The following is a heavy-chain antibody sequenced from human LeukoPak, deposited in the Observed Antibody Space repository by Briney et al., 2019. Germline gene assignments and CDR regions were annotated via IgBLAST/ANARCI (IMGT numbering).Heavy chain of an antibody. CDR1: GFTFSSYS. CDR3: ARDHRAGYYMFDY. D-gene: IGHD3-9*01. V-gene: IGHV3-48*02. CDR2: ISSSSSTI. Sequence: GGSLRLSCAASGFTFSSYSMNWVRQAPGKGLEWVSYISSSSSTIYYADSVEGRFTISRDNAKNSLYPQMDSLRDEDTAVYYCARDHRAGYYMFDYWGQGTLVTVSS. J-gene: IGHJ4*02.